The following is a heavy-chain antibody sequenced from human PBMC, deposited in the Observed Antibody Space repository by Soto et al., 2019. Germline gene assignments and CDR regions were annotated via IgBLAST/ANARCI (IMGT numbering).Heavy chain of an antibody. V-gene: IGHV3-74*01. CDR2: INSDGSMT. D-gene: IGHD3-10*01. Sequence: EVQLVESGGGLVQPGGSLGLSCAASGFTFNTFWMHWVRQVPGKGLVWVSRINSDGSMTYYADSVKGRFTISRDNAKNTLYLQMNSLSAEDTAIYYCARAGVSSAIRNAFDMWGQGTMVTVAS. J-gene: IGHJ3*02. CDR3: ARAGVSSAIRNAFDM. CDR1: GFTFNTFW.